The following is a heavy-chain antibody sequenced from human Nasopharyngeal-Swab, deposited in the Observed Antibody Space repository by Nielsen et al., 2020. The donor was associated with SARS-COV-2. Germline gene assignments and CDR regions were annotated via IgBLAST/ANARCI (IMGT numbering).Heavy chain of an antibody. V-gene: IGHV7-4-1*02. D-gene: IGHD2-2*01. CDR1: GYTFTSYA. CDR2: INTNTGNP. Sequence: ASVKVSCKASGYTFTSYAMNWVRQAPGQGLEWMGWINTNTGNPTYAQGFTGRFVFSLDTSVSTAYLQISSLKAEDTAVYYCARALIVVVPDATYYYYMDVWGKGTTVTVSS. J-gene: IGHJ6*03. CDR3: ARALIVVVPDATYYYYMDV.